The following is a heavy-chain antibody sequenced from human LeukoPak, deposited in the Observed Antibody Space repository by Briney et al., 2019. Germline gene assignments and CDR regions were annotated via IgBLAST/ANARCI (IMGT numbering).Heavy chain of an antibody. V-gene: IGHV4-39*07. J-gene: IGHJ4*02. Sequence: SETLSLTCTVSGGSISSSSYYWGWIRQPPGKGLEWIGSIYYSGSTYYNPSLKSRVTISVDTSKNQFSLKLSSVTAADTAVYYCARDRTDSSGYYDYWGQGTLVTVSS. CDR3: ARDRTDSSGYYDY. CDR2: IYYSGST. CDR1: GGSISSSSYY. D-gene: IGHD3-22*01.